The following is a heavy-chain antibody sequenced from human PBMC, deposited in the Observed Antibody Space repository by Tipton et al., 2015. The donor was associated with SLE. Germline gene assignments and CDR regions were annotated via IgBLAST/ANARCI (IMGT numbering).Heavy chain of an antibody. CDR2: ISSSGSTI. Sequence: SLRLSCAASGFTFISYEMNWVRQAPGKGLEWVSCISSSGSTISYTDSVKGRFTISRDNANKSLYLQMNSLRPEDTAVYYCARDGTSGRDVSDLWGQRTMVTVPS. CDR1: GFTFISYE. CDR3: ARDGTSGRDVSDL. D-gene: IGHD6-19*01. V-gene: IGHV3-48*03. J-gene: IGHJ3*01.